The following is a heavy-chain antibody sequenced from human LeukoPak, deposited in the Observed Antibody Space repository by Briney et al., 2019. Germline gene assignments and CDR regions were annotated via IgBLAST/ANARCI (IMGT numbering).Heavy chain of an antibody. CDR1: GFTFSSYA. CDR2: ISSNGGST. Sequence: GGSLRLSCAASGFTFSSYAMHWVRQAPGKGLEYVSAISSNGGSTYYANSVKGRFTISRDNSKNTLYLQMGSLRAEDTAVYYCAKDPTAKISSGWYEGAGLADYWGQGTLVTVSS. CDR3: AKDPTAKISSGWYEGAGLADY. D-gene: IGHD6-19*01. V-gene: IGHV3-64*01. J-gene: IGHJ4*02.